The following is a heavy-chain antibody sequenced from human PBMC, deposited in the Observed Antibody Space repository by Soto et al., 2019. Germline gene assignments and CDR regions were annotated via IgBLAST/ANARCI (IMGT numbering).Heavy chain of an antibody. CDR3: AKGGDSSSWSNYFDS. Sequence: EVQLLESGGDLVQPGESLRLSCAASGFTFSSYAMSWVRQAPGKGLEWISGISGSDGSTYYADSVKGRFTISRDNSNTLSLQMNSLRAEDTAVYYCAKGGDSSSWSNYFDSWGQGTLVTVSS. J-gene: IGHJ4*02. D-gene: IGHD6-13*01. CDR2: ISGSDGST. V-gene: IGHV3-23*01. CDR1: GFTFSSYA.